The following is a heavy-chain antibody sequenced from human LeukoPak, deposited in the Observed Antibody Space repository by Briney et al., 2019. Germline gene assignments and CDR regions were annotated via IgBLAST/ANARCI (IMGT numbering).Heavy chain of an antibody. CDR3: ARGVRWLQLSYFDY. Sequence: SETLSLTCPVSSGSISSGVYYWSWSRQHPGKGLEWLGYIYYSGSTYYNPSLKSRVTISVDTSKNQFSLKLSSVTAADTAVYYCARGVRWLQLSYFDYWGQGTLVTVSS. D-gene: IGHD5-24*01. V-gene: IGHV4-31*03. J-gene: IGHJ4*02. CDR1: SGSISSGVYY. CDR2: IYYSGST.